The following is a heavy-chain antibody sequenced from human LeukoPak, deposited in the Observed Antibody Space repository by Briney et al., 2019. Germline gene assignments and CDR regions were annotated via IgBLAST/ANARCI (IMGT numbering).Heavy chain of an antibody. V-gene: IGHV4-59*08. CDR3: ARHKNLGFDY. Sequence: SETLSLTCTVSGGSISSYHWSRVRQPPGKGLEWIGYIYYSGSTNYNPSLKSRVTISVDTSKNQFSLKLSSVTAADTAVYYCARHKNLGFDYWGQGTLVTVSS. J-gene: IGHJ4*02. CDR1: GGSISSYH. CDR2: IYYSGST. D-gene: IGHD1-14*01.